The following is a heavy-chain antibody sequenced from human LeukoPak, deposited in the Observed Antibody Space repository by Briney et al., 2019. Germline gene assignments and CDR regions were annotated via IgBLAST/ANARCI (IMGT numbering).Heavy chain of an antibody. CDR2: IYYSGST. CDR1: GGSISSGGYY. Sequence: SETLSLTCTVSGGSISSGGYYWSWIRQHPGKGLEWIGYIYYSGSTYYNPSLKSRVTISADTSKNQFSLKLSSVTAADTAVYYCARWTDYYDSSGYFDYWGQGTLVTVSS. CDR3: ARWTDYYDSSGYFDY. J-gene: IGHJ4*02. V-gene: IGHV4-31*03. D-gene: IGHD3-22*01.